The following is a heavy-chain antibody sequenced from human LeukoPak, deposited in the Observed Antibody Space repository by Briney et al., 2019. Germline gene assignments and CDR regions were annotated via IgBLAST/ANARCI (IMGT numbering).Heavy chain of an antibody. Sequence: GGSLRLSCAASGFTFSSYGMHWVRQAPGKGLEWVAVIWYGGSNKYYADSVKGRFTISRDNSKNSLYLQMNSLRAEDTAVYYCARDPRTVTTFSIGYWGQGTLVTVSS. D-gene: IGHD4-17*01. V-gene: IGHV3-33*08. CDR2: IWYGGSNK. CDR3: ARDPRTVTTFSIGY. CDR1: GFTFSSYG. J-gene: IGHJ4*02.